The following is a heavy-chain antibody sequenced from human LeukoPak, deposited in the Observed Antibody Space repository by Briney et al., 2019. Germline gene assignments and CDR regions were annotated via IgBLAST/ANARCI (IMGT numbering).Heavy chain of an antibody. D-gene: IGHD1-26*01. CDR1: GGSFSGYY. CDR2: INHSGST. Sequence: SETLSLTCAVYGGSFSGYYWSWIRQPPGKGLEWIGEINHSGSTNYNPSLKSRVTISVDTSKNQFSLKLSSVTAADTAVYYCARVVVGAIRYYYYYMDVWGKGTTVTVSS. J-gene: IGHJ6*03. V-gene: IGHV4-34*01. CDR3: ARVVVGAIRYYYYYMDV.